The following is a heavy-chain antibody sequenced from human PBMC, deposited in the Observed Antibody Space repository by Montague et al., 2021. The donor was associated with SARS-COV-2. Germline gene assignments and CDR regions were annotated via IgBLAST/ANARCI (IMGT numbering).Heavy chain of an antibody. CDR3: ARGISKSTVEV. CDR2: VFYIGNT. D-gene: IGHD5/OR15-5a*01. Sequence: SETLSLTYTVSIGSVDHYYWMWIRQPPGKGLEWIGYVFYIGNTDSNPSPQRRATISVDRSTNQFSLRVTSVTAADTAIYYCARGISKSTVEVWSQGTTVTVSS. CDR1: IGSVDHYY. J-gene: IGHJ6*02. V-gene: IGHV4-59*02.